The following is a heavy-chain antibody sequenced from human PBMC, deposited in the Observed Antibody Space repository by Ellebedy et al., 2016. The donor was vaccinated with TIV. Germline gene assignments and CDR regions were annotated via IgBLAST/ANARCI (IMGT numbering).Heavy chain of an antibody. V-gene: IGHV4-39*01. CDR3: ARQIGGYGGRFDP. CDR2: IFYTGVT. CDR1: GDSIATSSYY. D-gene: IGHD4-23*01. Sequence: MPSETLSLTCSVSGDSIATSSYYWAWIRQPPGKGLEWIGSIFYTGVTYYNSSLDSRVTISVDTSKNQFSLQLRSVTVADTTLYYCARQIGGYGGRFDPWGQGARVTVSS. J-gene: IGHJ5*02.